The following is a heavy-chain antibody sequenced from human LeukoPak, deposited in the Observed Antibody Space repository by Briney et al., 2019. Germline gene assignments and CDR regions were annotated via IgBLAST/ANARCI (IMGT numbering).Heavy chain of an antibody. CDR1: GFPFSSYA. V-gene: IGHV3-23*01. Sequence: PGGSLRLSCAASGFPFSSYAMSWVRQAPGKGLEWVSAIGGSGGTTYYADSVKGRFTISRDNSKNTLYLQMNSLRAEDTAVYYCARAIVGTTRKVDYWGQGTLVTVSS. J-gene: IGHJ4*02. CDR2: IGGSGGTT. CDR3: ARAIVGTTRKVDY. D-gene: IGHD1-26*01.